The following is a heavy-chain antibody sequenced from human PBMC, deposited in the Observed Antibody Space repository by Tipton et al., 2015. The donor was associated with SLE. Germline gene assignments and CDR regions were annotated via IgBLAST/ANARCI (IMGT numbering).Heavy chain of an antibody. CDR1: GFTFSDYY. Sequence: SLRLSCAASGFTFSDYYMSWIRQAPGKGLEWLSYISSSGSTIYYADSVKGRFTISRDNAKNSLYLQMNSLRVEDTAVYYCAREHVDTAMEFDYWGQGTLVTVSS. J-gene: IGHJ4*02. V-gene: IGHV3-11*01. CDR3: AREHVDTAMEFDY. D-gene: IGHD5-18*01. CDR2: ISSSGSTI.